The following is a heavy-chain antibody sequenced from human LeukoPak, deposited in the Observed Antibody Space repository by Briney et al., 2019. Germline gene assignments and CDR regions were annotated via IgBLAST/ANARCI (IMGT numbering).Heavy chain of an antibody. V-gene: IGHV3-43*01. CDR1: GLTFADYT. CDR3: AKGGGGRLIYYYYMDV. D-gene: IGHD3-16*01. J-gene: IGHJ6*03. Sequence: QSGGSLRLSCAASGLTFADYTMHWVRQAPGKGLEWVSLISRNGVATKYADSVRGRFTISRDNSKNSLYLQMNSLRAEDMALYYCAKGGGGRLIYYYYMDVWGKGTTVTVSS. CDR2: ISRNGVAT.